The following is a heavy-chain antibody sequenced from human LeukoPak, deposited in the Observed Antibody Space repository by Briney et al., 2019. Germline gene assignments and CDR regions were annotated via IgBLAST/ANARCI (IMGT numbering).Heavy chain of an antibody. CDR2: ISGSGGST. Sequence: GGSLRLSCAASGFTFDHYAMSWVRQAPGKGLEWVSTISGSGGSTYYADSVKGRFTISRDNSKNTLYLQMSSLRAEDTAVYYCARGGSDEDYGDYREGLSYFDYWGQGTLVTVSS. CDR3: ARGGSDEDYGDYREGLSYFDY. J-gene: IGHJ4*02. V-gene: IGHV3-23*01. CDR1: GFTFDHYA. D-gene: IGHD4-17*01.